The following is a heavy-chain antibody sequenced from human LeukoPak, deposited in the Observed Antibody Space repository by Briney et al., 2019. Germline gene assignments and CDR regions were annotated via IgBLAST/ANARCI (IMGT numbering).Heavy chain of an antibody. CDR1: GGSITSSSHY. J-gene: IGHJ4*02. V-gene: IGHV4-39*07. Sequence: SETLSLTCSVSGGSITSSSHYWGWIRQSPEKGLEWIGSIYYSGSTNYSPSLQSRVTISLDTSKNQFSLKMSSVTAADTAVYYCAREGRPESSSWSGPFDYWGQGTLVTVSS. CDR3: AREGRPESSSWSGPFDY. CDR2: IYYSGST. D-gene: IGHD6-13*01.